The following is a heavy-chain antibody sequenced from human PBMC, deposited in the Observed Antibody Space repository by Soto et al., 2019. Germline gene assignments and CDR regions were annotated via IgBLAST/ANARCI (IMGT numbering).Heavy chain of an antibody. CDR3: ARDNGRYSSSWYAFDI. CDR2: IYSGGST. D-gene: IGHD6-13*01. V-gene: IGHV3-66*02. Sequence: GGSLRLSCAASGFTVSSNYMSWVRQAPGKGLEWVSVIYSGGSTYYADSVKGRFTISRDNSKNTLYLQMTNLRAEDTAVYYCARDNGRYSSSWYAFDIWGQGTMVTVSS. J-gene: IGHJ3*02. CDR1: GFTVSSNY.